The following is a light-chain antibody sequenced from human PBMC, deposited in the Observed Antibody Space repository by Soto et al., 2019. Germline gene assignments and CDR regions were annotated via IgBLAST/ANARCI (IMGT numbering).Light chain of an antibody. CDR1: QSVTSW. Sequence: DILMTQSPSTLSASVGDRVSITCRASQSVTSWLAWFQQKPGQAPKLLIYDVSTLERGVPSRFSGSGSGTEFTLTISSLQTDDFATYYCQQYNGYPYTFGQGTKLEIK. CDR3: QQYNGYPYT. V-gene: IGKV1-5*01. J-gene: IGKJ2*01. CDR2: DVS.